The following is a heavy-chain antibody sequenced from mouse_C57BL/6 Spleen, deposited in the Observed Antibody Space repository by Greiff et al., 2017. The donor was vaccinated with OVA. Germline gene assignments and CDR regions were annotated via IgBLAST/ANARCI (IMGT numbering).Heavy chain of an antibody. CDR1: GYTFTSYW. CDR2: IDPSDSDT. D-gene: IGHD1-1*01. CDR3: AREKSLASSFFDS. Sequence: QVQLQQPGAELVRPGSSVKLSCKASGYTFTSYWMHWVKQRPIQGLEWIGNIDPSDSDTHYNQKFKDKATLTVDKSSSTAYMQLSSLTSEESAVYYCAREKSLASSFFDSWGQGTTLSVSS. J-gene: IGHJ2*01. V-gene: IGHV1-52*01.